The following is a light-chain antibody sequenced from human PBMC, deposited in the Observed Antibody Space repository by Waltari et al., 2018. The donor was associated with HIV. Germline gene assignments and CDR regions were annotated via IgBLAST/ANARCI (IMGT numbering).Light chain of an antibody. CDR3: TSFTSSSAWV. CDR2: DVT. J-gene: IGLJ3*02. Sequence: QSALTQPVSVSGSLGQSITFSCTGTSSDIGSYNYVSWYQQHPGKAPKIIIYDVTNRPSGVSNRFSGSKSGNTASLTISGLQAEDEADYYCTSFTSSSAWVFGGGTMLTVL. V-gene: IGLV2-14*03. CDR1: SSDIGSYNY.